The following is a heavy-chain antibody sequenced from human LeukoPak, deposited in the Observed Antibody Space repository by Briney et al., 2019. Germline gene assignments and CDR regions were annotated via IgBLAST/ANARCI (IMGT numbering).Heavy chain of an antibody. Sequence: GGSLRLSCAASGLTFSSYEMNLVRQAPGKGLEWVSYISSSGSSIYYADSVKGRFTISRDNAKKSLYLQMHSLRAEDTAVYYCARDSHKFDSSGYYPDAFDIWGQGTMVTVSS. J-gene: IGHJ3*02. D-gene: IGHD3-22*01. CDR1: GLTFSSYE. CDR2: ISSSGSSI. V-gene: IGHV3-48*03. CDR3: ARDSHKFDSSGYYPDAFDI.